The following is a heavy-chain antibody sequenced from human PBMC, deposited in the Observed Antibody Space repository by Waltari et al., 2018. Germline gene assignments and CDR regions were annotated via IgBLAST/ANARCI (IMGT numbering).Heavy chain of an antibody. J-gene: IGHJ4*02. D-gene: IGHD6-19*01. CDR3: AKNKGWYGDGYFDY. CDR1: GFSVSSNY. V-gene: IGHV3-53*01. Sequence: DVQLVESGGGLIQPGGSLSLSCAASGFSVSSNYMGWVRQRPGKGVGWVSVIYSDGRTGTAESVKGRFTISRDNSKNTLYLQMNSLRAEDTAVYYCAKNKGWYGDGYFDYWGQGTLITVSS. CDR2: IYSDGRT.